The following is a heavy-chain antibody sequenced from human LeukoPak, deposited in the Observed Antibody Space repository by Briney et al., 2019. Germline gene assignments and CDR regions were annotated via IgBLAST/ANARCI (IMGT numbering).Heavy chain of an antibody. V-gene: IGHV4-34*01. CDR2: INHSGST. J-gene: IGHJ6*03. D-gene: IGHD3-3*01. CDR1: GGSFSGYY. CDR3: ARIVRHYDFWSGYYYYYMDV. Sequence: SETLSLTCAVYGGSFSGYYWSWIRQPPGKGLEWIGEINHSGSTNYNPSLKSRVTISVDTSKNQFSLKLSSVTAADTAVYYCARIVRHYDFWSGYYYYYMDVWGKGTTVTVSS.